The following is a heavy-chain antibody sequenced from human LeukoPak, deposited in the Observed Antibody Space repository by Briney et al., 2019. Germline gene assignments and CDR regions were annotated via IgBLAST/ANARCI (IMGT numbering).Heavy chain of an antibody. D-gene: IGHD5-12*01. Sequence: PGGCLRLSCAASGFTLSNYWVSWVRQAPGKGLEWVAHINQDGSEEHYMDSVKARFIISRDNAENSLSLQMDSLRAEDTAVYYCVRDGGVSGYDLLDYWGQGTLVTVSS. CDR2: INQDGSEE. CDR3: VRDGGVSGYDLLDY. CDR1: GFTLSNYW. V-gene: IGHV3-7*01. J-gene: IGHJ4*02.